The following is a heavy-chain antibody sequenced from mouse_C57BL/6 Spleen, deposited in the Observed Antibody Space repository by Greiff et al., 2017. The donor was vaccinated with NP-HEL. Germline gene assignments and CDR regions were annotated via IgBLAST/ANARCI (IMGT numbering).Heavy chain of an antibody. CDR3: ARGTTVVRSYAMDY. V-gene: IGHV1-26*01. CDR1: GYTFTDYY. D-gene: IGHD1-1*01. J-gene: IGHJ4*01. Sequence: VQLQQSGPELVKPGASVKISCKASGYTFTDYYMNWVKQSHGKSLEWIGDINPNNGGTSYNQKFKGKATLTVDKSSSTAYMELRSLTSEDSAVYYCARGTTVVRSYAMDYWGQGTSVTVSS. CDR2: INPNNGGT.